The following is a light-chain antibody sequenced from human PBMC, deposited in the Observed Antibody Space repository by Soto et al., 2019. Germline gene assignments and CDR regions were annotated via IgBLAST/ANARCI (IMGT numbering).Light chain of an antibody. CDR1: SSNIGASYD. V-gene: IGLV1-40*01. J-gene: IGLJ1*01. CDR3: QSYDSSLSGYG. Sequence: QSVLTQPPSVSGAPRQKVTISCAGGSSNIGASYDVHWYQQLPGTAPKVVIYGSGNRPSGVPDRFSGSTSGTSASLAIAGLQAEDEADYYCQSYDSSLSGYGFGTGTKVTVL. CDR2: GSG.